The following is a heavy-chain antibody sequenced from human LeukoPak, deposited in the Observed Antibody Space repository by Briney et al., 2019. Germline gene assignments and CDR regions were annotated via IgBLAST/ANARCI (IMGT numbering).Heavy chain of an antibody. CDR3: ARSAGYCSSTSCYTYYYYMDV. J-gene: IGHJ6*03. CDR1: GFTFSSYS. CDR2: ISSSSSYI. Sequence: GGSLRLSCAASGFTFSSYSMNWVRQARGKGVEGVSSISSSSSYIYYADSLKGRFTISRDNAKNSLYLQMNSLRAEDTAVYYCARSAGYCSSTSCYTYYYYMDVWGKGTTVTVSS. V-gene: IGHV3-21*01. D-gene: IGHD2-2*02.